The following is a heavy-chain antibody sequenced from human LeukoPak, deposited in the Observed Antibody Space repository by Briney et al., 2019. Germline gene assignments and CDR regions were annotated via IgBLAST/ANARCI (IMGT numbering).Heavy chain of an antibody. CDR3: ARDRGMVRGIRYYYYGMDV. V-gene: IGHV4-59*01. J-gene: IGHJ6*02. CDR1: GGSISSYY. Sequence: SETLSLTCTVSGGSISSYYWSWIRQPPGKGLESIGYIYYSGSTNYNPSLKSRVTISVDTSKNQFSLKLSSVTAADTAVYYCARDRGMVRGIRYYYYGMDVWGQGTTVTVSS. D-gene: IGHD3-10*01. CDR2: IYYSGST.